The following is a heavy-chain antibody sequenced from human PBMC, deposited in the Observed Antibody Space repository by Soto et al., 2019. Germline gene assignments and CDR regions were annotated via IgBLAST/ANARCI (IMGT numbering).Heavy chain of an antibody. CDR3: SRSIAVADTFYYYYYYMDV. V-gene: IGHV1-18*01. Sequence: ASVKVSCKASGYTFTIYGISWVRQAPGQGLEWMGWISAYNGNTNYAQKLQGRVTMTTDTSTSTAYMELRSLRSDDTAVYYCSRSIAVADTFYYYYYYMDVWGKGTTVTVSS. CDR1: GYTFTIYG. D-gene: IGHD6-19*01. CDR2: ISAYNGNT. J-gene: IGHJ6*03.